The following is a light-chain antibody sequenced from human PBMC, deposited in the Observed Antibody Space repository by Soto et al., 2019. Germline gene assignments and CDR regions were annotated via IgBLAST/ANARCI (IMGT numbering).Light chain of an antibody. CDR3: QQHSHWPPWT. Sequence: EVVSTSPPATQHLSPGQRATLTCRASENVSTFVDWYPQKPGQAPRLLSYGAYNRATGIPARFSGSESGTDFTLTISNLEPEVFAVYYGQQHSHWPPWTVGQGT. CDR2: GAY. V-gene: IGKV3-11*01. J-gene: IGKJ1*01. CDR1: ENVSTF.